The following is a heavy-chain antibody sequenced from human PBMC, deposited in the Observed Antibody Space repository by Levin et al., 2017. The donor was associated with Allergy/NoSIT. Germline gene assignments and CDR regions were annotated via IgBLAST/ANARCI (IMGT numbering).Heavy chain of an antibody. J-gene: IGHJ4*02. CDR1: GGSISSCGYS. D-gene: IGHD5-18*01. CDR3: ARVAGYSYGYYFDY. CDR2: IYLSGST. V-gene: IGHV4-30-2*01. Sequence: SQTLSLTCAVSGGSISSCGYSWSWIRQPPGKDLEWIGNIYLSGSTNDNPSLKSRVTMSVDRSKNQFSLKLSYVTAADTAVYYCARVAGYSYGYYFDYWGPGTLVTVSS.